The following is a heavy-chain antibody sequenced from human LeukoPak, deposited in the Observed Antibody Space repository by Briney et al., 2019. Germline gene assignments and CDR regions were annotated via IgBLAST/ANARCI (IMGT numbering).Heavy chain of an antibody. D-gene: IGHD3-10*01. J-gene: IGHJ4*02. CDR1: GFTFSSYG. CDR2: IRYDGSNK. CDR3: AKGRPMVRGVNSGYYFDY. Sequence: GGSLRLSCAASGFTFSSYGKHWVRQAPGKGLEWVAFIRYDGSNKYYADSVKGRFTISRDNSKNTLYLQMNSLRAEDTAVYYCAKGRPMVRGVNSGYYFDYWGQGTLVTVSS. V-gene: IGHV3-30*02.